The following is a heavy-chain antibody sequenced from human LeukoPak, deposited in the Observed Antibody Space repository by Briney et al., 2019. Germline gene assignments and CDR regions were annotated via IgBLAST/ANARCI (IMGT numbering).Heavy chain of an antibody. J-gene: IGHJ4*02. CDR2: IYYSGST. CDR3: ARIPGYSYGYYYFDY. D-gene: IGHD5-18*01. V-gene: IGHV4-31*03. Sequence: SETLSLTCTVSGGSISSGGYYWSWIRQHPGKGLEWIGYIYYSGSTYYNPSLKSRVTISVDTSKNQFSLKLSSVTAADTAVYYCARIPGYSYGYYYFDYWGQGTLVTVSS. CDR1: GGSISSGGYY.